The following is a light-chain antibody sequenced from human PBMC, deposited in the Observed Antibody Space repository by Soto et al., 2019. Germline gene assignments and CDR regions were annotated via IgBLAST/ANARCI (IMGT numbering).Light chain of an antibody. CDR1: QSVSSN. CDR2: GAS. V-gene: IGKV3-15*01. CDR3: QQYNNWPLT. J-gene: IGKJ4*01. Sequence: EIVLTQSPGTLSLSPGERATLSCRASQSVSSNLAWYQQKPGQAPSLLIYGASTRATGIPARFSGRGSGTEFTLTISSLQSEDFAVYYWQQYNNWPLTFGGGTKVDIK.